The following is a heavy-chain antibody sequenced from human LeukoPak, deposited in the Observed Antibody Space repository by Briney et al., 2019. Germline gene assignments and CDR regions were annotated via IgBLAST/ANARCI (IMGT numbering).Heavy chain of an antibody. CDR2: ISGSGGST. D-gene: IGHD3-16*01. CDR1: GFTFSSYG. Sequence: PGGSLRLSCAASGFTFSSYGMSWVRQAPGKGLEWVSAISGSGGSTYYADSVKGRFTISRDNSKNTLYLQMNSLRAEDTAVYYCAKDSVRITFGDPYFDYWGQGTLVTVSS. CDR3: AKDSVRITFGDPYFDY. V-gene: IGHV3-23*01. J-gene: IGHJ4*02.